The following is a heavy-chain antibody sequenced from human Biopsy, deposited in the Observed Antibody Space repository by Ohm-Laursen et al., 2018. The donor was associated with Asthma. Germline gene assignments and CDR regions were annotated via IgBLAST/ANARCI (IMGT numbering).Heavy chain of an antibody. CDR3: ARDREVYGSGIGALYYYYYYGMDV. V-gene: IGHV3-11*01. CDR1: GFTFSNAW. Sequence: SLRLSCAASGFTFSNAWMSWVRQAPGKGLEWVSYISSSGSTIYYADSVKGRFTISRDNAKNSLYLQMNSLRAEDTAVYYCARDREVYGSGIGALYYYYYYGMDVWGQGTTVTVSS. D-gene: IGHD3-10*01. J-gene: IGHJ6*02. CDR2: ISSSGSTI.